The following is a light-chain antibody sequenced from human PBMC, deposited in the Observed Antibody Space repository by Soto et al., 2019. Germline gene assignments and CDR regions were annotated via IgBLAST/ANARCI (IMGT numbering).Light chain of an antibody. CDR3: QPYGSSPWT. CDR1: QSVSSSY. J-gene: IGKJ1*01. CDR2: GAS. V-gene: IGKV3-20*01. Sequence: EIVLTQSPGTLSLSPGERATLSCRASQSVSSSYLAWYQQKPGQAPRLLIYGASSRATGIPDRFSGSGSGTDFTLPISKLEPEDFAVYYCQPYGSSPWTFGQGTKVELK.